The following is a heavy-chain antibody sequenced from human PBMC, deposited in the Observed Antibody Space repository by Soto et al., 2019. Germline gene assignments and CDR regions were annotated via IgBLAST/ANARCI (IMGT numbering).Heavy chain of an antibody. D-gene: IGHD2-21*02. J-gene: IGHJ4*02. CDR3: ARAPFVVVTYIDY. V-gene: IGHV4-59*01. Sequence: SLTCTVSGGSISSYYWSWIRQPPGKGLEWIGYIYYSGSTNYNPSLKSRVTISVDTSKNQFSLKLSSVTAADTAVYYCARAPFVVVTYIDYWGQGTLVTVSS. CDR2: IYYSGST. CDR1: GGSISSYY.